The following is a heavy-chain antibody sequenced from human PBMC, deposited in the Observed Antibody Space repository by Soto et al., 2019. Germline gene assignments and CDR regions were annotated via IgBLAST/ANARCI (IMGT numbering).Heavy chain of an antibody. D-gene: IGHD3-16*01. J-gene: IGHJ5*02. CDR1: GGSISSYY. CDR2: IYYSGST. V-gene: IGHV4-59*01. CDR3: ARDVKGDWFDP. Sequence: QVQLQESGPGLVKPSETLSLTCTVSGGSISSYYWSWIRQPPGKGLEWIGYIYYSGSTNYNPSLRTRVTISVDTSKNQFSLKLSSVTAADTAVYWCARDVKGDWFDPWGQGTLVTVSS.